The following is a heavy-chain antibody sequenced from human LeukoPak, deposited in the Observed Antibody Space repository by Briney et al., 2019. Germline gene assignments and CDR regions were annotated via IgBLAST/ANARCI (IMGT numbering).Heavy chain of an antibody. J-gene: IGHJ4*02. CDR2: IYYSGST. D-gene: IGHD6-19*01. V-gene: IGHV4-59*01. CDR3: ARGLAVSGRSSLDF. CDR1: GGSISSYY. Sequence: SETLSLTCSVSGGSISSYYWSWIWQPPGKGLEWIGYIYYSGSTHYNPSLKSRVTITVDTSKNQFYLKLSSVTAADTAVYFCARGLAVSGRSSLDFWGQGTLVTVSS.